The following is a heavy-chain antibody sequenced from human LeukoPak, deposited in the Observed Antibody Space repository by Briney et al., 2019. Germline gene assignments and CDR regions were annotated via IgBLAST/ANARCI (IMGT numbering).Heavy chain of an antibody. CDR1: GFTFSSTT. CDR3: ALSSIHKDYYFGMDV. CDR2: ITAIDGRT. D-gene: IGHD2-2*01. V-gene: IGHV3-23*01. J-gene: IGHJ6*02. Sequence: PGGSLRLSCVASGFTFSSTTMGWVRQAPGRGLEWVSSITAIDGRTYYADSVRGRFTISRDNAKRSLYLQIESLRDDDTAVYHCALSSIHKDYYFGMDVWGQGTSVTVPS.